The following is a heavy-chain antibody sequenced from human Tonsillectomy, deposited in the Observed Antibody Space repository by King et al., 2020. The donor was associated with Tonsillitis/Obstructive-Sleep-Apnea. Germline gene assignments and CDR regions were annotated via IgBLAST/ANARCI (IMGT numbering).Heavy chain of an antibody. J-gene: IGHJ4*02. Sequence: QVQLVESGGGVVQPGRSLRLSCAASGFIFSSYGLHWVRQAPGKGLEWVAVISFDGSNKYYGDSVKGRFTISRDNSKNTLYLQMNSLRAEDTAVYYCAKVGGYTYGPFDYWGQGTLVTVSS. D-gene: IGHD5-18*01. CDR2: ISFDGSNK. CDR3: AKVGGYTYGPFDY. CDR1: GFIFSSYG. V-gene: IGHV3-30*18.